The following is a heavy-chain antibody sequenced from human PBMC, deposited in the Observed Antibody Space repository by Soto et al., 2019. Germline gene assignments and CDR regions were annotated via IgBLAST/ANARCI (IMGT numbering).Heavy chain of an antibody. CDR3: AKAYFVWSSEQPYYCDY. Sequence: EVQLVDSGGGLVQPGGSLRLSCTASGFTFSNYAMTWVRHGPGKGLEWVSGISGSGGRSYYADSVKGRFTISRDNSKSTLYLQMNSLRAEDTAVYYCAKAYFVWSSEQPYYCDYWGQGTLVTVSS. D-gene: IGHD3-16*01. V-gene: IGHV3-23*04. CDR2: ISGSGGRS. J-gene: IGHJ4*02. CDR1: GFTFSNYA.